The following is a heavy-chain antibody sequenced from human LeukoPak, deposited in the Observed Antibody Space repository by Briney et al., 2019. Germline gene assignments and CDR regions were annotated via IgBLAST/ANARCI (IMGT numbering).Heavy chain of an antibody. J-gene: IGHJ6*02. CDR1: GFTFSSYG. D-gene: IGHD3-3*01. CDR2: IWYDGSNK. V-gene: IGHV3-33*01. Sequence: GGSLRLSCAASGFTFSSYGMHWVRQAPCKGLEWVAVIWYDGSNKYYADSVKGRFTISRDNSKNTLYLQMSSLRAEDTAVYYCARDGGYYGMDVWGQGTTVTVSS. CDR3: ARDGGYYGMDV.